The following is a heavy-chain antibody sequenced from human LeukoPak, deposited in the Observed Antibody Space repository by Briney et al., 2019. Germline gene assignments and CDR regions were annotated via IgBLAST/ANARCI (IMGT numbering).Heavy chain of an antibody. CDR3: ARNNGDDSDY. J-gene: IGHJ4*02. D-gene: IGHD2-21*01. CDR1: GGSIY. V-gene: IGHV4-59*01. CDR2: IYYSGST. Sequence: SETLSLTCTVSGGSIYWSWIRQPPGKGLEWFGYIYYSGSTNYNPSLKSRVTISVDTSKNQFFLKLSSVTAADTAVYYCARNNGDDSDYWGQGTLVTVSS.